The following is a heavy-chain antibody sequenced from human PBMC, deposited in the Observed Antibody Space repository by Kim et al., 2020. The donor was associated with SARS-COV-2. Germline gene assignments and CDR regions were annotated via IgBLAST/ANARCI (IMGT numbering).Heavy chain of an antibody. J-gene: IGHJ4*02. V-gene: IGHV3-30*01. Sequence: ADSVKGRFTISRDNSKNTLYLQMNSLRAEDTAVYYCARDTTPKYSSSPDYWGQGTLVTVSS. CDR3: ARDTTPKYSSSPDY. D-gene: IGHD6-13*01.